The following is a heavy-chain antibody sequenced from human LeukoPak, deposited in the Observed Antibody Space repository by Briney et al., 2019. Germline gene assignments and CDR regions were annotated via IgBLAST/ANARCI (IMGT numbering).Heavy chain of an antibody. CDR3: AKVHGSGWYSDY. J-gene: IGHJ4*02. V-gene: IGHV3-48*02. CDR1: GFTFRNYN. CDR2: ISSGSSHI. Sequence: PGGSLRLSCAASGFTFRNYNMNWVRQAPAKGLEWVSYISSGSSHIDYADSVKGRFTISRDNTKNSLYLQMNSLRDEDTAVYYCAKVHGSGWYSDYWGQGTLVTVSS. D-gene: IGHD6-19*01.